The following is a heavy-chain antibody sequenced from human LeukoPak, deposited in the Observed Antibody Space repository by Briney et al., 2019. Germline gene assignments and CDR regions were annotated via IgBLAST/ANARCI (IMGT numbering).Heavy chain of an antibody. CDR3: ARLSGSFLDY. J-gene: IGHJ4*02. V-gene: IGHV3-33*07. D-gene: IGHD1-26*01. Sequence: PGRSLRLSCAASGFTFSRDGMYWVRQAPGKGLEWVAVIWYDGSKKYYADSVKGRFTISRDNSKNTLYLQMNSLRAEDTAVYYCARLSGSFLDYWGQGTLVTVSS. CDR2: IWYDGSKK. CDR1: GFTFSRDG.